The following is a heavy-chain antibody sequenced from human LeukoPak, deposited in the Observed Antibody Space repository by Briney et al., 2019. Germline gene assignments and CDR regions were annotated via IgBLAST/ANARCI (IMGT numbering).Heavy chain of an antibody. Sequence: ASVKVSCKASGGTFNNYGISWVRQAPGQGLEWMGGIIPIFGTANYAQKFQGRVTITADESTSTAYMELSSLRFEDTAIFYCARGEDYMDVWGKGTTVTVSS. V-gene: IGHV1-69*13. CDR3: ARGEDYMDV. CDR2: IIPIFGTA. J-gene: IGHJ6*03. CDR1: GGTFNNYG. D-gene: IGHD1-26*01.